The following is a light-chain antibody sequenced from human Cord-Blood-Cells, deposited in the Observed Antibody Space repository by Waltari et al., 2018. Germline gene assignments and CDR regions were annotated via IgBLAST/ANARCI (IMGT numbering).Light chain of an antibody. V-gene: IGKV3-11*01. CDR2: DAS. CDR1: QSVSSY. J-gene: IGKJ3*01. CDR3: QQRSNWPPFP. Sequence: EIVLTRSPATLSLSPGERATLSCRASQSVSSYLAWYQQKPGQAPRLLIYDASNRATGIPARFSGSGSGTDFTLTISSLEPEEFAVYYCQQRSNWPPFPFGPGTKVDIK.